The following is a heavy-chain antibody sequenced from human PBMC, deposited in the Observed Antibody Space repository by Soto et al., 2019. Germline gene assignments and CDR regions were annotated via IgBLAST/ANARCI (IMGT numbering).Heavy chain of an antibody. V-gene: IGHV1-18*01. D-gene: IGHD6-6*01. CDR1: GYTFTSYG. CDR2: ISAYNGNT. J-gene: IGHJ4*02. Sequence: ASVKVSCKASGYTFTSYGISWVRQAPGQGLEWMGWISAYNGNTNYAQKLQGRVTMTTDTSTSTAYMELRSLRSDDTAVYYCARATGSSTPPNYFDYWGQGTLVTAPQ. CDR3: ARATGSSTPPNYFDY.